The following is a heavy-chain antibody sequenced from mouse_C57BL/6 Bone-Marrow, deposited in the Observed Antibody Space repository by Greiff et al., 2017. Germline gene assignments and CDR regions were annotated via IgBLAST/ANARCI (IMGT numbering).Heavy chain of an antibody. CDR1: GYTFTGYW. J-gene: IGHJ3*01. D-gene: IGHD1-1*01. CDR2: ILPGSGST. Sequence: QVQLKESGAELMKPGASVKLSCKATGYTFTGYWIEWVKQRPGHGLEWIGEILPGSGSTNYTEKFKGKSTFTADTSSNTAYMQLSSLTTEDSAIYYWARTGYYYGSSYWFAYWGQGTLVTVSA. CDR3: ARTGYYYGSSYWFAY. V-gene: IGHV1-9*01.